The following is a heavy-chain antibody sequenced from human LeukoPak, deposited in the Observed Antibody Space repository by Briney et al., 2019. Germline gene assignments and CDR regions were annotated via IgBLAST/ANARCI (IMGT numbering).Heavy chain of an antibody. CDR1: GFTVGSNY. V-gene: IGHV3-53*01. J-gene: IGHJ5*02. CDR2: IYSSGSS. Sequence: GGSLRLSCAASGFTVGSNYMSWVRQAPGKGLEWVSIIYSSGSSYNADSVKGRFTISRDNSKNTLYLQMNSLRAEDTAVYYCGRDLPFDPWGQGPLVTVSS. CDR3: GRDLPFDP.